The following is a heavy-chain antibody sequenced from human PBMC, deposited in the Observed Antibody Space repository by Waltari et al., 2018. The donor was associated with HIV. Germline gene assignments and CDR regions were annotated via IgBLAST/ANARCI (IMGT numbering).Heavy chain of an antibody. J-gene: IGHJ4*02. CDR1: GYPFINYH. CDR3: TRGNIWGSYRYFDY. V-gene: IGHV1-18*01. Sequence: QIPLFQSDHAVRKPGASVTISCRPPGYPFINYHVTWVRQSLGQLLDWMGGITRYTANTNYTRESQGRVTLTTDAAAATASLELRDLRPDDTAIYFCTRGNIWGSYRYFDYWGPGTLVTVS. D-gene: IGHD3-16*02. CDR2: ITRYTANT.